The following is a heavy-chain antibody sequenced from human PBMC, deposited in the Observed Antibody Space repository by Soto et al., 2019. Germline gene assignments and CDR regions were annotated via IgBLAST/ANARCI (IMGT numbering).Heavy chain of an antibody. D-gene: IGHD3-22*01. V-gene: IGHV3-21*01. CDR2: ISSSNSYI. J-gene: IGHJ1*01. Sequence: GGSLRLSCAASGFTFSSYSMNWVCQGPGQGLEWVSSISSSNSYIYYADSVKGRRTISRDNAKNSLYLQMNSPRAEDTAVYYCARGSYYDSSGPRLGGQGTLVTVSS. CDR3: ARGSYYDSSGPRL. CDR1: GFTFSSYS.